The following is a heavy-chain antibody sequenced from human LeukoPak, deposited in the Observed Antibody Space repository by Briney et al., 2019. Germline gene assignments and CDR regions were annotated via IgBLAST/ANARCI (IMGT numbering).Heavy chain of an antibody. CDR3: ARGAWFDP. V-gene: IGHV3-74*01. CDR2: INSDGSST. J-gene: IGHJ5*02. CDR1: GFTFSSYW. Sequence: GGSLRLSCAASGFTFSSYWMHWVRQAPGKGLVWASRINSDGSSTSYADSVKGRFTISRDNAKNTLYLQMNSLRAEDTAVYYCARGAWFDPWGQGTLVTVSS.